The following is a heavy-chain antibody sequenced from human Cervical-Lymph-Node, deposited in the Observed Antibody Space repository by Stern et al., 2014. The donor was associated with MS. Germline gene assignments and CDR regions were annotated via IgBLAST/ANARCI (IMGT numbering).Heavy chain of an antibody. CDR1: GFTFSSYD. J-gene: IGHJ2*01. CDR3: ARDRGDGLFDL. V-gene: IGHV3-13*01. Sequence: EVQLEESGGGLVQPGGSLRLSCAASGFTFSSYDMHWVRQATGKGLEWVSAIGTAVDTYYPGSVKGRFTISRENAKNSLYLQMNSLRAGDTAVYYCARDRGDGLFDLWGRGTLVTVSS. D-gene: IGHD5-24*01. CDR2: IGTAVDT.